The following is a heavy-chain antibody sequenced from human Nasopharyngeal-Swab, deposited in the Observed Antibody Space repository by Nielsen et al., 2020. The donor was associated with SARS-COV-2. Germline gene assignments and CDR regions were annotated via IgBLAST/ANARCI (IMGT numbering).Heavy chain of an antibody. D-gene: IGHD3-10*01. CDR3: AMGGVYFDY. V-gene: IGHV3-7*01. CDR1: GFTFSSYW. J-gene: IGHJ4*02. CDR2: IKQDGSEK. Sequence: GESLKISCAASGFTFSSYWMSWVRQAPGKGLEWVANIKQDGSEKYYVDSVKGRFTISRDNAKNSLYLQMNSLRAEDTAVYYCAMGGVYFDYWGQGTLVTVSS.